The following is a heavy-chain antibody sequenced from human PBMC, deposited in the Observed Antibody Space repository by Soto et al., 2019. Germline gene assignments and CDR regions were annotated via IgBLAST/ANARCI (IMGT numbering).Heavy chain of an antibody. V-gene: IGHV3-23*01. J-gene: IGHJ4*02. Sequence: EVQLLESGGGLVQPGGSLRLSCVVSGFTFSDYAMTWVRQAPGKGLEWVSTINGSGGSTYYADSVKGRFTISRDNSKNTLYLQMNSLRAEDTAVYYCAKTYSSSLGFDYWGQGTLVTVSS. CDR3: AKTYSSSLGFDY. D-gene: IGHD6-6*01. CDR1: GFTFSDYA. CDR2: INGSGGST.